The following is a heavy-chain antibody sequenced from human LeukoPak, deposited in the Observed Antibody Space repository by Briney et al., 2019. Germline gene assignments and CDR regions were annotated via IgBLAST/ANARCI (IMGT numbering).Heavy chain of an antibody. D-gene: IGHD3-10*01. Sequence: ASVKVSCKVSGYTLTELSMHWVRQAPGKGHKWMGGFDPEDGETIYAQKFQGRVTMTEDTSTDTAYMELSSLRSEDTAVYYCATIQTRFGSGSQYPDWGQGTLVTVSS. CDR3: ATIQTRFGSGSQYPD. J-gene: IGHJ4*02. CDR1: GYTLTELS. CDR2: FDPEDGET. V-gene: IGHV1-24*01.